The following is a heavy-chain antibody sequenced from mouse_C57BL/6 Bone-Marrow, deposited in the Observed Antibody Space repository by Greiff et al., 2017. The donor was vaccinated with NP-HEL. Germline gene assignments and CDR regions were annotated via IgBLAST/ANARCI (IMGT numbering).Heavy chain of an antibody. V-gene: IGHV10-1*01. D-gene: IGHD2-5*01. CDR3: VYSNLGYAMDY. J-gene: IGHJ4*01. Sequence: EVKLMESGGGLVQPKGSLKLSCAASGFSFNTYAMNWVRQAPGKGLEWVARIRSKSNNYATYYADSVKDRFTISRDDSESMLYLQMNNLKTEDTAMYYCVYSNLGYAMDYWGQGTSVTVSS. CDR1: GFSFNTYA. CDR2: IRSKSNNYAT.